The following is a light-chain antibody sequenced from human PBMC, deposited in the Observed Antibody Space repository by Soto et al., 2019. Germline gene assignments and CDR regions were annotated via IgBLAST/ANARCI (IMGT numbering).Light chain of an antibody. V-gene: IGLV2-8*01. Sequence: QSALTQPPSASGCPGQSVTISCTGTKNDIGVYDFVSWYQHHPGKAPRLIIYEVVQRPSGVPDRFSGSKSGNTASLTVSGLQAADEADYFCKSYAGSNTYVFGSGTKVTVL. CDR1: KNDIGVYDF. CDR3: KSYAGSNTYV. CDR2: EVV. J-gene: IGLJ1*01.